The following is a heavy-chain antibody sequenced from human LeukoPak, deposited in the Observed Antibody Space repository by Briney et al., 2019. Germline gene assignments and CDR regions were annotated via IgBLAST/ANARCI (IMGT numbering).Heavy chain of an antibody. CDR1: GFTFSNYW. CDR2: INSDGSSR. CDR3: ARGGPDSSDYSSLFDY. D-gene: IGHD3-22*01. Sequence: GGSLRLSCAASGFTFSNYWMSWVRQAPGKELVWVSRINSDGSSRHYADSVKGRFTISRDNAKNTLHLQMTSLRAEDTAVYYCARGGPDSSDYSSLFDYWGRGILVTVSS. J-gene: IGHJ4*02. V-gene: IGHV3-74*01.